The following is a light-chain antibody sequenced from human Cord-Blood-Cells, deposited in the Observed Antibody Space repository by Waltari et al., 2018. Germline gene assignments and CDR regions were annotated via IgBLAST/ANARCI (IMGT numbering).Light chain of an antibody. CDR3: SSYTSSSTLV. V-gene: IGLV2-14*03. J-gene: IGLJ1*01. CDR1: SRDLVCYNY. CDR2: DGS. Sequence: QSALPPPAAVSGSPGQSITISSTGPSRDLVCYNYSSWYQQHPGKAPKLMIYDGSNRPSGVSNRFSGSKSGNTASLTSSGLQAEDEADYYCSSYTSSSTLVFGTGTKVTVL.